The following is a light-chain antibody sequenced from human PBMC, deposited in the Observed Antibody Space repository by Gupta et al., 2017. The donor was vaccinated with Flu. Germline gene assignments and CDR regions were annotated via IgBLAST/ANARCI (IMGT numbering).Light chain of an antibody. CDR3: EGWDDRLNGWV. CDR2: SNN. Sequence: QSVLTQPPLPSASPARRVIMSCSGSSTNIGRNYVYWYQQLPGTAPKLLIYSNNQRPSGVPDRFSGSKSGTSASLAISGLESEDEAEYYCEGWDDRLNGWVFGGGTKLTVL. CDR1: STNIGRNY. V-gene: IGLV1-47*02. J-gene: IGLJ3*02.